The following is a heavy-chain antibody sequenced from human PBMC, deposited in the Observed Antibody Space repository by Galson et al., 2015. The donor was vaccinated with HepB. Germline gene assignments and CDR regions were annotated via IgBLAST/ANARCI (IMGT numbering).Heavy chain of an antibody. CDR1: GGTFSSYA. Sequence: SVKVSCKASGGTFSSYAISWVRQAPGQGLEWMGGIIPIFGTANYAQKFQGRVTITADESTSTAYMELSSLRSEDTAVYYCATPIAAAGYFDYWGQGTLVTVSS. CDR2: IIPIFGTA. CDR3: ATPIAAAGYFDY. V-gene: IGHV1-69*13. D-gene: IGHD6-13*01. J-gene: IGHJ4*02.